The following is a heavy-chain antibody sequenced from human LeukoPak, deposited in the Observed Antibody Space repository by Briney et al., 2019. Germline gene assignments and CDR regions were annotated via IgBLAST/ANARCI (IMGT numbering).Heavy chain of an antibody. CDR2: ISSSRGTI. Sequence: GGSLRLSCEASGFTFSTYSMQWDRQAPGKGLEWVSYISSSRGTIWYADSVKGRFTISRDNAKSSLYLQVNSLRAEDTAVYYCARDLVGTNPDSFDVWSQGTMVTVSS. V-gene: IGHV3-48*04. CDR1: GFTFSTYS. CDR3: ARDLVGTNPDSFDV. D-gene: IGHD1-1*01. J-gene: IGHJ3*01.